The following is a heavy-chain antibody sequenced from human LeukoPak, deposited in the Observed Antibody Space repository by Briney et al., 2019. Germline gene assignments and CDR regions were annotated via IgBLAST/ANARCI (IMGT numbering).Heavy chain of an antibody. D-gene: IGHD3-22*01. CDR3: ARHGQTAYDSSGYYR. CDR2: LHYSGST. V-gene: IGHV4-39*01. CDR1: GGSISSSSYY. Sequence: SETLSLTCTVSGGSISSSSYYWGWIRQPPGKGLEWIGSLHYSGSTYYNPSLKSRVTISVDTSENHFSLNLSSVTAADTAVYYCARHGQTAYDSSGYYRWGQGFLVTVSS. J-gene: IGHJ4*02.